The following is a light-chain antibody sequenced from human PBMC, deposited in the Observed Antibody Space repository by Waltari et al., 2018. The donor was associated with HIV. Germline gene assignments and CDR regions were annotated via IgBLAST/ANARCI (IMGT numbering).Light chain of an antibody. CDR2: GAS. V-gene: IGKV3-15*01. CDR3: QQYNNWPPVT. J-gene: IGKJ2*01. CDR1: PSVSSN. Sequence: EIVMTQSPATLSVSPGERATLSCRASPSVSSNLAWYQQKPGQAPRLLIYGASTRATGIPARFIGSGSGTEFTLTISSLQSEDFAVYYCQQYNNWPPVTFGQGTKLEIK.